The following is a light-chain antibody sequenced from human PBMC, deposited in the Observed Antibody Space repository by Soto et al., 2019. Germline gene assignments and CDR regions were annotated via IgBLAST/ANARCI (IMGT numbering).Light chain of an antibody. CDR1: QSISNW. V-gene: IGKV1-5*03. CDR3: QQYSSFSRA. Sequence: DIQMTQSPSTLSASVGDRVTITCRASQSISNWLALYQQKPGKAPKLLIYKASSLESGVPSRFSGSGSGTEFTLTISSLQPDDFANYYCQQYSSFSRAFGQGTKVEIK. J-gene: IGKJ1*01. CDR2: KAS.